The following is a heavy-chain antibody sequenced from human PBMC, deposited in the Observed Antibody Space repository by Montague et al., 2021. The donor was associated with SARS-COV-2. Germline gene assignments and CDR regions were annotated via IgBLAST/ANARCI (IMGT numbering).Heavy chain of an antibody. V-gene: IGHV3-21*01. CDR1: GFTFSSYS. CDR3: ARAAVRGVIEHIYGMDV. CDR2: ISSSSSYI. J-gene: IGHJ6*02. D-gene: IGHD3-10*01. Sequence: SLRLSCAASGFTFSSYSMNWVRQAPGKGLEWVSSISSSSSYIYYADSVKGRFTISRDNAKNSLYLQMNSLRAEGTAVYYCARAAVRGVIEHIYGMDVWGQGTTVTVSS.